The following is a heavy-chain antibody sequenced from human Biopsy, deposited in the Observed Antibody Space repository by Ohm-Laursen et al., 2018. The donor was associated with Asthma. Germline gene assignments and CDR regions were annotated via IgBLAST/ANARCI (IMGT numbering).Heavy chain of an antibody. Sequence: ASVKVSCKISGYSLTDLSMHWVRQAPGQGLEWMGGHDHEEGGTVNARRFQGRVAMTEDTSTDTAYMELSSLSSGDTAVYYCASDFPKDYVRYNFQFWGQGTLVTVSS. CDR1: GYSLTDLS. J-gene: IGHJ4*02. D-gene: IGHD4-17*01. CDR2: HDHEEGGT. CDR3: ASDFPKDYVRYNFQF. V-gene: IGHV1-24*01.